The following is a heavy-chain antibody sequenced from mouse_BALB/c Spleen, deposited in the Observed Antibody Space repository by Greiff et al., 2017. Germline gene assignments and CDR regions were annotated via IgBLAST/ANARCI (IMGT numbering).Heavy chain of an antibody. CDR3: ARGLYGYVFDY. CDR2: ISSGGST. Sequence: EVQLVESGGGLVKPGGSLKLSCAASGFTFSSYAMSWVRQTPEKRLEWVASISSGGSTYYPDSVKGRFTISRDNARNILYLQMSSLRSEDTAMYYCARGLYGYVFDYWGQGTTLTVSS. V-gene: IGHV5-6-5*01. CDR1: GFTFSSYA. J-gene: IGHJ2*01. D-gene: IGHD2-2*01.